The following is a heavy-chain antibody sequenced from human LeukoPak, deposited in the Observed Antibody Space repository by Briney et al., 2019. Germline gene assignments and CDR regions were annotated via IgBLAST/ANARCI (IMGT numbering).Heavy chain of an antibody. D-gene: IGHD3-22*01. V-gene: IGHV4-59*01. Sequence: PSETLSLTCSVSGGSISSYCCSWLRQSPGKGLEWIGYIHYNEGTNYNPSLKSRVTMSVDTSKSQFSLKLTYVTAADTAVYFCARDHYDSSGSHRTFDIWGQGTVVTVSS. CDR1: GGSISSYC. CDR2: IHYNEGT. J-gene: IGHJ3*02. CDR3: ARDHYDSSGSHRTFDI.